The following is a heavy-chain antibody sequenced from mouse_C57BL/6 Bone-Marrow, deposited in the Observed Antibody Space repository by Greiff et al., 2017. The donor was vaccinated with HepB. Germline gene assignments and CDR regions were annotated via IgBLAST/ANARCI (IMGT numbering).Heavy chain of an antibody. CDR1: GYAFTNYL. CDR3: ARRWLLLHFDY. V-gene: IGHV1-54*01. D-gene: IGHD2-3*01. CDR2: INPGSGGT. Sequence: QVQLQQSGAELVRPGTSVKVSCKASGYAFTNYLIEWVKQRPGQGLEWIGVINPGSGGTNYNEKFKGKATLTADKSSSTAYMQLSSLTSEDSAVYFCARRWLLLHFDYWGQGTTVTVSS. J-gene: IGHJ2*01.